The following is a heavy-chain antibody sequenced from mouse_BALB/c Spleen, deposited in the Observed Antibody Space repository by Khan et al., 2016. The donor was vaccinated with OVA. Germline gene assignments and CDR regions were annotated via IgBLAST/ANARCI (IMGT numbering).Heavy chain of an antibody. CDR3: TRLAYYYNSEGFAY. CDR2: ISSGGSYT. Sequence: EVELVESGGDLVKPGGSLKLSCAASGFTFSTYGMSWVRQTPDKRLEWVAGISSGGSYTYYPDSVKGRFTISRDHAKNNLHLQMSSLRSEDTAMYYCTRLAYYYNSEGFAYWGQGTLVTVSA. CDR1: GFTFSTYG. J-gene: IGHJ3*01. V-gene: IGHV5-6*01. D-gene: IGHD1-1*01.